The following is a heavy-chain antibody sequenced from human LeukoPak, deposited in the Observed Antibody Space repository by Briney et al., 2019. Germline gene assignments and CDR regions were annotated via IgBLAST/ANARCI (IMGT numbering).Heavy chain of an antibody. CDR2: ISAYNGNT. CDR3: ARATPLSCPRNTSCPSGRHFDY. Sequence: GASVKVSCKASGYTFTSYGISWVRQAPGPGLEWMGWISAYNGNTNYAQKLQGRVTMTTDTSTSTAYMELRSLRSDDTAVYYCARATPLSCPRNTSCPSGRHFDYWGQGTLVTVSS. CDR1: GYTFTSYG. J-gene: IGHJ4*02. V-gene: IGHV1-18*01. D-gene: IGHD2-2*01.